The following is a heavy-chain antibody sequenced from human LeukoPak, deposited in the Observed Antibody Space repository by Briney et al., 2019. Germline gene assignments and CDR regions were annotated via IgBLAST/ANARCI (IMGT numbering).Heavy chain of an antibody. CDR2: TYTSGST. Sequence: TSETLSLTCTVSGGSISSGSYYWSWIRQPAGKGLEWIGRTYTSGSTNYNPSLKSRVTISVATSKNQFSLKLSSVTAADTAVYYCARGAAAGPPYYYYYMDVWGKGTTVTVSS. J-gene: IGHJ6*03. CDR1: GGSISSGSYY. CDR3: ARGAAAGPPYYYYYMDV. D-gene: IGHD6-13*01. V-gene: IGHV4-61*02.